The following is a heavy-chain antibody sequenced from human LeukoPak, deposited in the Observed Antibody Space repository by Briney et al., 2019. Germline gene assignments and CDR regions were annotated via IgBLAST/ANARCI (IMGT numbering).Heavy chain of an antibody. CDR1: GGSISSGGYY. J-gene: IGHJ4*02. D-gene: IGHD3-22*01. CDR2: IYYSGST. V-gene: IGHV4-31*03. Sequence: PSQTLSLTCTVSGGSISSGGYYWSWIRQHPGKGLEWIGYIYYSGSTYYNPSLKSRVTISVDTSKNQFSLKLSSVTAAGTAVYYCARVGMIVVVFDYWGQGTLVTVSS. CDR3: ARVGMIVVVFDY.